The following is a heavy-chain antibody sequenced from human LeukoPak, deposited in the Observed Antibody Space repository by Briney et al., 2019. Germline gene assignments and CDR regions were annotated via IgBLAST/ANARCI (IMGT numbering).Heavy chain of an antibody. J-gene: IGHJ4*02. CDR3: GRDDGDSSSGDWYYLDY. V-gene: IGHV1-18*01. CDR2: IRPYNGDT. D-gene: IGHD2-21*02. CDR1: GYTFPTDG. Sequence: ASLKVSCKASGYTFPTDGISWGRHAPEQGLEWRAWIRPYNGDTNSAHTFQGRVTMTTDTSTSTAYMEMRCLISDDTAVYYCGRDDGDSSSGDWYYLDYWGQGALVTVSS.